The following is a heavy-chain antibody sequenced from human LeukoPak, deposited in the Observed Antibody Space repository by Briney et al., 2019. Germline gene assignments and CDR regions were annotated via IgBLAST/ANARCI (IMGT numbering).Heavy chain of an antibody. D-gene: IGHD6-6*01. Sequence: SETLSLTCNVSGDSVNNTNYYWAWIRQPPGKGLEWIGSINYRGNTYFNPSLKSRITLSVDSSMNQFSLKLTSVTAADTAMFFCARVTYRSSSPFFNFWGQRTLVTVSS. CDR3: ARVTYRSSSPFFNF. CDR1: GDSVNNTNYY. CDR2: INYRGNT. J-gene: IGHJ4*02. V-gene: IGHV4-39*07.